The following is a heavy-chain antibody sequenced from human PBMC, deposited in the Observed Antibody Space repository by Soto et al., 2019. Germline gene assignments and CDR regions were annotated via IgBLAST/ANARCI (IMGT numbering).Heavy chain of an antibody. V-gene: IGHV3-48*03. J-gene: IGHJ4*02. CDR1: GFTFSSYE. Sequence: EVQLVESGGGLVQPGGSLRLSCAASGFTFSSYEMNWVRHAPGKGLEWVSYISSRGSTIYYADSVKGRFTISSDNAKKSLYLQMNSLRAEETSVYYCAGGLPAGIAVAGVDYWGQVTLVTVSS. CDR3: AGGLPAGIAVAGVDY. CDR2: ISSRGSTI. D-gene: IGHD6-19*01.